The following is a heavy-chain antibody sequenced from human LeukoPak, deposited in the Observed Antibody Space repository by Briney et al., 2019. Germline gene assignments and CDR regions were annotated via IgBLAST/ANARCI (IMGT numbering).Heavy chain of an antibody. Sequence: GASVKVSCKASGYTFTGYYMHWVRQAPGQGLEWMGWINPNSGGTNYAQKFQGRVTMTRDTSISTAYMELSRLRSDDTAVYYCARGRGDTAMVTGLYYYYYYMDVWGKGTTVTISS. CDR1: GYTFTGYY. CDR3: ARGRGDTAMVTGLYYYYYYMDV. J-gene: IGHJ6*03. V-gene: IGHV1-2*02. CDR2: INPNSGGT. D-gene: IGHD5-18*01.